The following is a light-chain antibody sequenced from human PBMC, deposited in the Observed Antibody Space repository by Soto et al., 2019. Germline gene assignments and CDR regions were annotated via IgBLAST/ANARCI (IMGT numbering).Light chain of an antibody. CDR3: QKSYSSPSWT. CDR2: AAS. CDR1: QSISSW. V-gene: IGKV1-39*01. Sequence: DIQMTQSPSTLSASVGDRVTITCRASQSISSWLAWYQQKPGKAPKLLIYAASSLQSGVPSRFSGSGSGTDFTLTISSLQPEDFATYYCQKSYSSPSWTFGQGTKVDIK. J-gene: IGKJ1*01.